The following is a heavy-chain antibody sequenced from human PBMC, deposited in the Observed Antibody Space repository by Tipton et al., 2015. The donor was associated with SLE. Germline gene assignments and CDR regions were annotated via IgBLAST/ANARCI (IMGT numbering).Heavy chain of an antibody. CDR1: GGSTTTSRNY. CDR3: ATYGAFVYMDV. CDR2: IHYTGST. J-gene: IGHJ6*03. Sequence: TLSLTCIVSGGSTTTSRNYWGWIRQPPGKGLEWIASIHYTGSTYYNPSLKSRVTISVDTSKNQFSLKLSSVTAADTAVYYCATYGAFVYMDVWGKGTTVTVSS. D-gene: IGHD4-17*01. V-gene: IGHV4-39*07.